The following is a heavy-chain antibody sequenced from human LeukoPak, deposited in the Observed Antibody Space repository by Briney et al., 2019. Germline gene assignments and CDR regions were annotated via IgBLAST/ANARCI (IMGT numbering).Heavy chain of an antibody. Sequence: SETLSLTCTVSGGSISSAGFYWSWIRQHPGKGLEWIGYIYYNGGTYYNPSLESRVTISVDTSKNQFSLRLSSVTAADTAVYYCARQFYYDSGGSHYWGQGTLVTVSS. CDR2: IYYNGGT. CDR3: ARQFYYDSGGSHY. CDR1: GGSISSAGFY. J-gene: IGHJ4*02. D-gene: IGHD3-22*01. V-gene: IGHV4-39*01.